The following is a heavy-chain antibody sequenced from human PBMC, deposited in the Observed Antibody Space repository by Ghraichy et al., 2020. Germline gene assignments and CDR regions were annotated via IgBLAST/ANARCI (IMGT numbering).Heavy chain of an antibody. CDR1: GFTFSSYW. CDR3: ARPRSYGSGSYYNRIDY. D-gene: IGHD3-10*01. J-gene: IGHJ4*02. Sequence: GESLNISCAASGFTFSSYWMHWVRQAPGKGLVWVSRINSDGSTTTYADSVKGRFTISRDNAKNTLYLQMNSLRAEDTAVYYCARPRSYGSGSYYNRIDYWGQGALVTVSS. V-gene: IGHV3-74*01. CDR2: INSDGSTT.